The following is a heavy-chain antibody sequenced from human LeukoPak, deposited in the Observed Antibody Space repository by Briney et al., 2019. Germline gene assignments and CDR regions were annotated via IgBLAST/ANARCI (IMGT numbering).Heavy chain of an antibody. D-gene: IGHD3-10*01. CDR1: GFTFSDYY. V-gene: IGHV3-11*01. Sequence: AGGSLRLSCAASGFTFSDYYMSWIRQAPGKELEWVSYISSSGSTIYYADSVKGRFTISRDNAKNSLYLQMNSLRAEDTAVYYCASTPPGSGGNEDRWGQGTQVTVSS. CDR3: ASTPPGSGGNEDR. CDR2: ISSSGSTI. J-gene: IGHJ5*02.